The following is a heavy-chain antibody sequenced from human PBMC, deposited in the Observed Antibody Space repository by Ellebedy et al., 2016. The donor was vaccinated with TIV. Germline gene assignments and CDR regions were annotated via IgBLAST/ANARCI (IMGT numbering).Heavy chain of an antibody. CDR3: ARRGLSGWYNDY. J-gene: IGHJ4*02. D-gene: IGHD6-19*01. Sequence: GESLKISCKASGYSFTNYWIGWVRQMPGKGLEWMGIIYPGDSELIYSPSFQGQVTISADKSISTAYLQWSSLKASDTAMYYCARRGLSGWYNDYWGQGTLVTVSS. CDR1: GYSFTNYW. V-gene: IGHV5-51*01. CDR2: IYPGDSEL.